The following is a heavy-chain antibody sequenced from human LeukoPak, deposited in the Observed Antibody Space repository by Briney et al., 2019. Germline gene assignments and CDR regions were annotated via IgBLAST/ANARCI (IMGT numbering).Heavy chain of an antibody. V-gene: IGHV4-34*01. CDR1: GGSFSGYY. J-gene: IGHJ5*02. Sequence: SETLSLTCAVYGGSFSGYYWSWIRQPPGKGLEWIGEINHSGSTNYNPSLKSRVTISVDTSKNQFSLKLSSVTAADTAVYYCARGIQLWKRNWFDPWGQGTLVTVTS. D-gene: IGHD5-18*01. CDR3: ARGIQLWKRNWFDP. CDR2: INHSGST.